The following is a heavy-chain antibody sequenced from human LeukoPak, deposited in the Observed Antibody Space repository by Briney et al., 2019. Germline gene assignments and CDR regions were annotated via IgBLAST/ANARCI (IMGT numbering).Heavy chain of an antibody. J-gene: IGHJ2*01. CDR1: GGSISSGGYY. D-gene: IGHD4-17*01. Sequence: PSETLSLTCTVSGGSISSGGYYWSWIRQPPGKGLEWIGYIYHSGSTYYNPSLKSRVTISVDTSKNQFSLKLSSVTAADTAVYYCARKDPTTVTTTQGYFDLWGRGTLVTVSS. V-gene: IGHV4-30-2*01. CDR3: ARKDPTTVTTTQGYFDL. CDR2: IYHSGST.